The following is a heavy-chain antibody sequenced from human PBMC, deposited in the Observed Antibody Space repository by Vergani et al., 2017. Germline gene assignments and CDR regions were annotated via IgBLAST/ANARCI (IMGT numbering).Heavy chain of an antibody. Sequence: QVQLVQSGAEVKKPGASVKVSCKASGYTFTSYGISWVRQAPGQGLEWMGWINPNSGGTNYAQKLQGRVTMTTDTSTSTAYMELRSLRSDDTAVYYCARTDCSSTSCYEGYYYYYYMDVWGKGP. J-gene: IGHJ6*03. V-gene: IGHV1-18*01. CDR3: ARTDCSSTSCYEGYYYYYYMDV. D-gene: IGHD2-2*01. CDR2: INPNSGGT. CDR1: GYTFTSYG.